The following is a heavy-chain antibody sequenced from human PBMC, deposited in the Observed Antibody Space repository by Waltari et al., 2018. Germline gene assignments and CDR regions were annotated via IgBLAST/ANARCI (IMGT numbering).Heavy chain of an antibody. CDR3: ATSGVVVPADY. CDR1: GYTFTHYS. J-gene: IGHJ4*02. D-gene: IGHD3-22*01. Sequence: EVQLVQSGAAVEQPGATVKLSCKASGYTFTHYSMHWGQQAPGKGLEWMGRVDQEDGETIYAEKFQGRVTINADTSTDTAYMELSSLRSEDTAVYDCATSGVVVPADYWGQGTLVTVSS. CDR2: VDQEDGET. V-gene: IGHV1-69-2*01.